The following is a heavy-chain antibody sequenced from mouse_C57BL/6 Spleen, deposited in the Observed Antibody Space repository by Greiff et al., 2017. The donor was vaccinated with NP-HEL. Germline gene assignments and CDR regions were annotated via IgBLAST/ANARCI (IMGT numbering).Heavy chain of an antibody. Sequence: QVQLKQSGPELVKPGASVKISCKASGYAFSSSWMNWVKQRPGKGLEWIGRIYPGDGDTNYNGKFKGKATLTADKSSSTAYMQLSSLTSEDSAVYFCARSGSLIYDGYPSFDYWGQGTTLTVSS. D-gene: IGHD2-3*01. CDR2: IYPGDGDT. V-gene: IGHV1-82*01. CDR1: GYAFSSSW. CDR3: ARSGSLIYDGYPSFDY. J-gene: IGHJ2*01.